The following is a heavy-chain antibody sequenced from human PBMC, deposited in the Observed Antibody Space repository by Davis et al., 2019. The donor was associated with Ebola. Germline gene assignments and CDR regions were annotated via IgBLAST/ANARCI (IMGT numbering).Heavy chain of an antibody. CDR3: ARGDYYDSSGYYVGGYFDY. V-gene: IGHV4-39*07. Sequence: PSETLSLTCTVSGGSVSSGSYYWSWIRQPPGKGLEWIGEINHSGSTNYNPSLKSRVTISVDTSKNQFSLKLSSVTAADTAVYYCARGDYYDSSGYYVGGYFDYWGQGTLVTVSS. CDR1: GGSVSSGSYY. J-gene: IGHJ4*02. CDR2: INHSGST. D-gene: IGHD3-22*01.